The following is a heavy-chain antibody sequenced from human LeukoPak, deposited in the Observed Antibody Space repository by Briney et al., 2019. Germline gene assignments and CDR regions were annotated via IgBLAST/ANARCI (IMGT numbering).Heavy chain of an antibody. J-gene: IGHJ4*02. CDR3: AKGPRYDFWSGYYD. V-gene: IGHV3-23*01. D-gene: IGHD3-3*01. Sequence: GGSLRLSCAASGFTFSSYAMSWVRQAPGKGLEWVSAISGSGGSTYYADSVKGRLTISRDNSKNTLYLQMNSLRAEDTAVYYCAKGPRYDFWSGYYDWGQGTLVTVSS. CDR2: ISGSGGST. CDR1: GFTFSSYA.